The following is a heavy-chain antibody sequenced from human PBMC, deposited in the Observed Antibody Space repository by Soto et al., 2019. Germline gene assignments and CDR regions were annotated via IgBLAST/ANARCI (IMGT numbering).Heavy chain of an antibody. CDR1: GFTFSSYG. CDR3: ARVISSRDEYFDY. Sequence: GGSLRLSCAASGFTFSSYGMHWVRQAPGKGLEWVAVISYDGSNKYYADSVKGRFTISRDNSKNTLYLQMNSLRAEDTAVYYCARVISSRDEYFDYWGQGTVVTVSS. CDR2: ISYDGSNK. D-gene: IGHD2-2*01. J-gene: IGHJ4*02. V-gene: IGHV3-30*03.